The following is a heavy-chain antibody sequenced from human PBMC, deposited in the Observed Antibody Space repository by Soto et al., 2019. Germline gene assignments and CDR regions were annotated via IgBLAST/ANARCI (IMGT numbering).Heavy chain of an antibody. V-gene: IGHV1-2*04. CDR3: ARDFGYGYGGNSNAFDI. D-gene: IGHD4-17*01. Sequence: ASVKVSCKASGYTLTGYYMHWVRQAPGQGLEWMGWINPNSGGTNYAQKFQGWVTMTRYTSISTAYMELSRLRSDDTAVYYCARDFGYGYGGNSNAFDIWGQGTMVTVSS. CDR1: GYTLTGYY. CDR2: INPNSGGT. J-gene: IGHJ3*02.